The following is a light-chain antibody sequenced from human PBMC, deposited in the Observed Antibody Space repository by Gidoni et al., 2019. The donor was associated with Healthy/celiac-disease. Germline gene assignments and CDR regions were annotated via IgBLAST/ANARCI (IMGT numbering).Light chain of an antibody. CDR3: QQRSNWPLFT. J-gene: IGKJ3*01. V-gene: IGKV3-11*01. CDR2: DAS. CDR1: QSVSSY. Sequence: IVLPQSPATLSLSPGERATLSCRASQSVSSYLAWYQQNPGQAPRLLIYDASNRATGIPARFSGSGSGTDFTLTISSLEPEDFAVYYCQQRSNWPLFTFGPGTKVDIK.